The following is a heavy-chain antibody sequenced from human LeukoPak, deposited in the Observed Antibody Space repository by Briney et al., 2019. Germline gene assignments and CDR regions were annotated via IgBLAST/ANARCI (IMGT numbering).Heavy chain of an antibody. J-gene: IGHJ4*02. CDR2: ISSSGDYR. Sequence: GGSLRLSCAASRFTFSSYGMSWVRQAPGKGLEWVSSISSSGDYRYYADSLKGRFTISRDNAKNSLYLQMNSLRAEDTAVYSCARGNSDWVTNPVDYWGQGTLVTVSS. V-gene: IGHV3-21*01. D-gene: IGHD5-18*01. CDR1: RFTFSSYG. CDR3: ARGNSDWVTNPVDY.